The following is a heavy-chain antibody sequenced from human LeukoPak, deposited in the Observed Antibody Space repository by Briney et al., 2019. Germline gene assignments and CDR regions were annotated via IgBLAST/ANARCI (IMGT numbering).Heavy chain of an antibody. Sequence: ASVKVSCKASGYTFTSYDINWMRQATGQGLEWMGWMNPNSGNTGYAQKFQGRVTMTRNTSISTAYMELSSLRSEDTAVYYCARDPPRAILTGYFNDYYYYGMDVWGQGTTVTVSS. V-gene: IGHV1-8*01. CDR2: MNPNSGNT. J-gene: IGHJ6*02. D-gene: IGHD3-9*01. CDR1: GYTFTSYD. CDR3: ARDPPRAILTGYFNDYYYYGMDV.